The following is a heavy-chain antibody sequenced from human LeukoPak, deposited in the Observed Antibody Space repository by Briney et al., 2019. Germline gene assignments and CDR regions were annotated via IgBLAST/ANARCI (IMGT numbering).Heavy chain of an antibody. CDR2: IKQDGSEE. J-gene: IGHJ3*02. CDR3: ASGDFWSGYRGGAFDI. V-gene: IGHV3-7*01. D-gene: IGHD3-3*01. CDR1: GFTFSSYW. Sequence: GGSLRLSCAASGFTFSSYWMSWVRQAPGKGLEWVANIKQDGSEEYYVDSVKGRFTISRDNAKNSLYLQMNSLRAEDTAVYYCASGDFWSGYRGGAFDIWGQGTMVTVSS.